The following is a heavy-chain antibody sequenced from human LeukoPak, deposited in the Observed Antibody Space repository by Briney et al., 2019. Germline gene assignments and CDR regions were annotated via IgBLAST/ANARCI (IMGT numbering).Heavy chain of an antibody. CDR1: GGSISSSHW. J-gene: IGHJ4*02. Sequence: PSETLSLTCAVSGGSISSSHWWSWVRQPPGKGLEWIGQIFHSGSTSYSPSLKSRVTISVDKSKNQFSLRLTSVTAADTAVYYCARSPTKRVPEDYWGQGTLVTVSS. D-gene: IGHD2-2*01. V-gene: IGHV4-4*02. CDR3: ARSPTKRVPEDY. CDR2: IFHSGST.